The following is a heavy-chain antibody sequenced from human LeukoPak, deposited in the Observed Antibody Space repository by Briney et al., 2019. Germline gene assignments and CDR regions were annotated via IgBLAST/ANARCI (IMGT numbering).Heavy chain of an antibody. CDR3: ARDFFPGDYGDYD. D-gene: IGHD4-17*01. J-gene: IGHJ4*02. Sequence: PGRSLRLSCAASGFTFSSYAMHWVRQAPGKGLEWVAVISYDGSNKYYADSVKGRFTISRDNSKNTLYLQMNSLRAEDTAVYYCARDFFPGDYGDYDWGQGTLVTVSS. CDR2: ISYDGSNK. V-gene: IGHV3-30-3*01. CDR1: GFTFSSYA.